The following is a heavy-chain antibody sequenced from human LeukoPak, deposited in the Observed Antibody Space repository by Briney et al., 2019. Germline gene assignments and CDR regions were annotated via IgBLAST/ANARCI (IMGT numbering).Heavy chain of an antibody. V-gene: IGHV3-48*01. Sequence: QSGGSLRLSCAAAGFTFSSYSMNWVRQAPGKGLEWVSYISSSSSTIYYADSVKGRFTISRDNAKNSLYPQMNSLRAEDTAVYYCARVFSYYTYSFDYWGQGTLVTVSS. CDR2: ISSSSSTI. D-gene: IGHD3-22*01. CDR3: ARVFSYYTYSFDY. CDR1: GFTFSSYS. J-gene: IGHJ4*02.